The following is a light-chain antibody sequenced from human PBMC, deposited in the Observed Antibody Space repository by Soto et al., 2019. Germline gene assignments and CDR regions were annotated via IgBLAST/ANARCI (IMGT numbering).Light chain of an antibody. J-gene: IGKJ5*01. V-gene: IGKV3-15*01. Sequence: EIVLTQSPAALTLSPGERATLSCRASQSVGTYVSWFQQKPGHPPRLVIYGASTRATGIPARFSGGGSGTEFTLTISSLQSEDFAVYYCQQYNSWPPITFGQGTRLEIK. CDR2: GAS. CDR1: QSVGTY. CDR3: QQYNSWPPIT.